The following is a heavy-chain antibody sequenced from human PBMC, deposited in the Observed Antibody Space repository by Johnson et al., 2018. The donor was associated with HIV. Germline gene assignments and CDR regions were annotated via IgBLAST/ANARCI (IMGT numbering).Heavy chain of an antibody. CDR2: IWYDGTDK. CDR1: GFRFDDYG. D-gene: IGHD6-13*01. V-gene: IGHV3-33*08. J-gene: IGHJ3*02. CDR3: ARSGGYPNAFDI. Sequence: QVQLVESGGGVVRPGGSLRLSCAVAGFRFDDYGMSWVRQAPGKGLEWMALIWYDGTDKYYADSVKGRFSISRDNSKNTLYLQINSLRPEDTAVYYCARSGGYPNAFDIWGQGTMVTVSS.